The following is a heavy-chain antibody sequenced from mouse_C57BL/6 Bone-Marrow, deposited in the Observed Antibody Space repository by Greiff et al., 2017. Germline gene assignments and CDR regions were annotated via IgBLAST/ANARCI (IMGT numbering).Heavy chain of an antibody. D-gene: IGHD2-12*01. Sequence: QVQLKQPGAELVKPGASVKMSCKASGYTFTSYWLPWVTQRPGQGLEWIGDIYPGSGCTKYNQKFKSKATLTVDTSSSTAYMQRSSLSSEDSAVYYCARDYMNPMDYWGQGTSVTVSS. CDR1: GYTFTSYW. V-gene: IGHV1-55*01. CDR3: ARDYMNPMDY. J-gene: IGHJ4*01. CDR2: IYPGSGCT.